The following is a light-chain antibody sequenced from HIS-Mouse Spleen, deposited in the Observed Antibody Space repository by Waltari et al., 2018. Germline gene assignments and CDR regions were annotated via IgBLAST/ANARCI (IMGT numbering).Light chain of an antibody. CDR1: SSDVGGYNY. Sequence: QSALTQPASVSGSPGQSITISCTGTSSDVGGYNYVSWYQQHPGKAPKLMIYDVSNRPCGVSHRFSGSKSVNTASLTIFGLQAEDEADYYCSSYTSSSTRVFGGGTKLTVL. CDR3: SSYTSSSTRV. J-gene: IGLJ3*02. CDR2: DVS. V-gene: IGLV2-14*03.